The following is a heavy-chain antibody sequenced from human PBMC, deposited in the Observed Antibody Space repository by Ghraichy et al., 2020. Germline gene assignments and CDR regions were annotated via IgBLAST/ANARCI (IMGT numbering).Heavy chain of an antibody. CDR3: ARITRELRSYGMDV. D-gene: IGHD1-1*01. J-gene: IGHJ6*02. Sequence: QTLSLTCTFSGFSLSTSGMCVSWIRQPPGKALEWLARIDLDDDKDYSTSLKTRLTISKDTSKNQVVLTMTNMDPVDTATYYCARITRELRSYGMDVWGQGTTVTVSS. CDR1: GFSLSTSGMC. CDR2: IDLDDDK. V-gene: IGHV2-70*11.